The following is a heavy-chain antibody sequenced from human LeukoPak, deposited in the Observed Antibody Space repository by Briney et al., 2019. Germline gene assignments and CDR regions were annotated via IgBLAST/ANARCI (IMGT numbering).Heavy chain of an antibody. J-gene: IGHJ4*02. CDR1: EFTFSSDW. CDR2: INDDGNYI. V-gene: IGHV3-74*01. CDR3: ARQYISGQWYFDY. Sequence: GGSLRLSCAASEFTFSSDWMHWVRQAPGKGLVWVSRINDDGNYINYADSVKGRFSISRDNAKNSLYLQMNSLRAEDTAVYYCARQYISGQWYFDYWGQGTLVTVSS. D-gene: IGHD5-18*01.